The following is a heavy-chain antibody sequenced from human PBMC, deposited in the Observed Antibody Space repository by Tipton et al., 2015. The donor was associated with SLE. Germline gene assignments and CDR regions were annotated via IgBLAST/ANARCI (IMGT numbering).Heavy chain of an antibody. D-gene: IGHD6-19*01. Sequence: TLSLTCTVSGGSISGSSYYWGWIRQPPGKGLEWIGSIYYSGSTYYNPSLKSRVTISVDTSKNQFSLKLSSVTAADTAVYYCARVYLQWLLGPRGYFDYWGQGTLVTVSS. CDR3: ARVYLQWLLGPRGYFDY. J-gene: IGHJ4*02. CDR2: IYYSGST. CDR1: GGSISGSSYY. V-gene: IGHV4-39*07.